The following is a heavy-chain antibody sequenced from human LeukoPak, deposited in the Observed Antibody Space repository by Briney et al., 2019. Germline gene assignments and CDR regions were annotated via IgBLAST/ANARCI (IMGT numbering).Heavy chain of an antibody. V-gene: IGHV3-74*01. J-gene: IGHJ4*02. Sequence: GGSLRLSCADSGFPFSSYWMDWVRQAPGRGLVWVSRINTDGSNTDYADSVKSRFTISRDNAKKTLYLEMNSLTAEDTAIYYCARDASLYYVDHWGQGTLVTVSS. CDR1: GFPFSSYW. CDR2: INTDGSNT. CDR3: ARDASLYYVDH.